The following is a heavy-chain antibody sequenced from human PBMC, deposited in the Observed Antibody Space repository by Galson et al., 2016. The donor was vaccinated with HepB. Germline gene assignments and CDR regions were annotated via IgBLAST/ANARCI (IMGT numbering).Heavy chain of an antibody. V-gene: IGHV4-31*03. D-gene: IGHD6-19*01. J-gene: IGHJ4*02. CDR2: IYYSGST. Sequence: TLSLTCSVSGGSINSGVHYWSWIRQHPGKGLEWIGYIYYSGSTYYNPSLKSRVTISIDTSKNQFSLNLSSVTAADTAVYYCARMRSGGWFDYWGQGTLVTVSS. CDR3: ARMRSGGWFDY. CDR1: GGSINSGVHY.